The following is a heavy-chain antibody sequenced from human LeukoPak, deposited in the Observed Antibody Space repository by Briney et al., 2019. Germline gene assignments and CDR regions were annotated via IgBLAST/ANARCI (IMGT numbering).Heavy chain of an antibody. CDR1: GYTFTIYD. CDR2: MSPNSGDT. CDR3: ARGPPNWGYDY. V-gene: IGHV1-8*01. J-gene: IGHJ4*02. D-gene: IGHD7-27*01. Sequence: GASVTVSCKASGYTFTIYDFNWVRQATGQRPEWMGWMSPNSGDTGYAQKFQDRVTMTRNTSISTAYMELGSLRSDDTAVYYCARGPPNWGYDYWGPGTLVTVSS.